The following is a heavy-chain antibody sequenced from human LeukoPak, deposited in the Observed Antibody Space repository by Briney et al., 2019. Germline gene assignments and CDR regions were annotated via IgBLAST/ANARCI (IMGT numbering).Heavy chain of an antibody. Sequence: PSQTLSLTCTVSGGSIGSGFYYWNWIRQPAGKGLEWIGRIYTTGSTNYNPSLKSRVTISLDTSRNQFSLKLSSVTAADTAVYYCARRQDGHDYWGQGTLVTVSS. V-gene: IGHV4-61*02. J-gene: IGHJ4*02. CDR1: GGSIGSGFYY. CDR2: IYTTGST. CDR3: ARRQDGHDY.